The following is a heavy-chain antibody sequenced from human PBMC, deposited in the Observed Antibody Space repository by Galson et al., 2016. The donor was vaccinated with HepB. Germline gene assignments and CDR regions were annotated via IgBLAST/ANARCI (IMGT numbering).Heavy chain of an antibody. Sequence: SVKISCKASGGTFSSSAISWLRQARGQGPEWLGGIIPMTGTTNYAQKFLGRVTLTADDSTSTVFMELSSLTSEDTSVYYCARWTDGYNVFGGKFDSWGQGTLVTVSS. V-gene: IGHV1-69*13. CDR1: GGTFSSSA. CDR2: IIPMTGTT. CDR3: ARWTDGYNVFGGKFDS. D-gene: IGHD5-24*01. J-gene: IGHJ4*02.